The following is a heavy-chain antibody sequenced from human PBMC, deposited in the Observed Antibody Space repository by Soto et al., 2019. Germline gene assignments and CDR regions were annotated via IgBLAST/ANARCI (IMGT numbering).Heavy chain of an antibody. CDR3: ARGSTMTLYGLDV. Sequence: PSETLSLTCTVSDGSIRTGGYYWSWIRHHPGKGLEWIGYIYYSGNTYYNPSLQSRVLISRDMSRNQFSLKLNSVTAADAAVYFCARGSTMTLYGLDVWRQGTTVTVS. V-gene: IGHV4-31*03. D-gene: IGHD1-1*01. CDR2: IYYSGNT. J-gene: IGHJ6*02. CDR1: DGSIRTGGYY.